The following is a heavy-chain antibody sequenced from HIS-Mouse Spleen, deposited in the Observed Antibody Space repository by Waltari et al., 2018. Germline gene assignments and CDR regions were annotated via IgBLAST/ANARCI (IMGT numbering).Heavy chain of an antibody. V-gene: IGHV1-2*02. D-gene: IGHD3-10*01. CDR1: GYTFTGYY. Sequence: QVQLVQSGAEVKKPGASVKVSCKASGYTFTGYYMHWVRQAPGQGLEWMGWINPTSGGTNYAQKFQGRVTMTRDTSISTAYMELSRLRSDDTAVYYCARDRANYYGSGSYDYWGQGTLVTVSS. J-gene: IGHJ4*02. CDR2: INPTSGGT. CDR3: ARDRANYYGSGSYDY.